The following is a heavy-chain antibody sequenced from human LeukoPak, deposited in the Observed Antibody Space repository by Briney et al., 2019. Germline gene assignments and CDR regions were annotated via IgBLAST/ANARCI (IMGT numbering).Heavy chain of an antibody. V-gene: IGHV4-4*02. CDR2: IYHGGST. J-gene: IGHJ3*02. D-gene: IGHD2-2*01. Sequence: PSETLSLTCAVSGGSISSSNWWSWVRQPPGKGLEWIGEIYHGGSTNYNPSLKSRVTISVDTSKNQFSLKLSSVTAADTAVYYCARSPYAAFDIWGQGTMVTVSS. CDR1: GGSISSSNW. CDR3: ARSPYAAFDI.